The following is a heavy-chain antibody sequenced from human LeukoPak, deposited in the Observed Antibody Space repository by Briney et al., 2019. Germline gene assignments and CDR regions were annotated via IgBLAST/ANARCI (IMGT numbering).Heavy chain of an antibody. D-gene: IGHD4-17*01. CDR3: ARRRATVTTPGAFDI. Sequence: PSETLSLTCAVSGDSFSTYYWSWIRQPPGKGLEWIGYIYYSGSTNYNPSLKNRVTISVDTSKNQFSLKLSSVTAADTAVYYCARRRATVTTPGAFDIWGQGTMVTVSS. CDR2: IYYSGST. CDR1: GDSFSTYY. J-gene: IGHJ3*02. V-gene: IGHV4-59*08.